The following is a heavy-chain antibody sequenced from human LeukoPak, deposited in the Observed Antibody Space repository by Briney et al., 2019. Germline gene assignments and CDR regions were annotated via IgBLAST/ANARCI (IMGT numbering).Heavy chain of an antibody. V-gene: IGHV3-30-3*01. J-gene: IGHJ4*02. Sequence: GGALRLSCAASGFTFSSYAMHWVRQAPGKGLEGVAVISYDGSNKYYADSVNGRFTISRDNSKNTLYLQMNSLRAEDTAVYYCARDTRGDYYDSSGYFDYWGQGTLVTVSS. CDR1: GFTFSSYA. D-gene: IGHD3-22*01. CDR2: ISYDGSNK. CDR3: ARDTRGDYYDSSGYFDY.